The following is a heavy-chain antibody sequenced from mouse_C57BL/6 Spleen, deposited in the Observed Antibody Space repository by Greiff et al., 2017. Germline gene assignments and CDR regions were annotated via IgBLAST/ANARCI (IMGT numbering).Heavy chain of an antibody. CDR2: INPGSGGT. V-gene: IGHV1-54*01. D-gene: IGHD2-4*01. Sequence: QVQLKQSGAELVRPGTSVKVSCKASGYAFTNYLIEWVKQRPGQGLEWIGVINPGSGGTNYNEKFKGKATLTADKSSSTAYMQRSSLTSEDSAVYFCARLIYYDYDEGFAYWGQGTLVTVSA. CDR3: ARLIYYDYDEGFAY. J-gene: IGHJ3*01. CDR1: GYAFTNYL.